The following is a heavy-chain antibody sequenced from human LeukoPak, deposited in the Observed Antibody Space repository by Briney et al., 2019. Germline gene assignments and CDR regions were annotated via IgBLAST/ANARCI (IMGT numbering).Heavy chain of an antibody. D-gene: IGHD3-10*01. CDR3: ARQYSYGSGKYPFFYYFALDV. V-gene: IGHV3-11*01. Sequence: GGSLRLSCATSGFTFSDSYMSWIRQAPGKGLEWMSYISGSGSTKYYADSVKGRFTISRDNAKNSLYLQMNGLTAEDTAVYYCARQYSYGSGKYPFFYYFALDVWGQGTTVIVSS. CDR2: ISGSGSTK. J-gene: IGHJ6*02. CDR1: GFTFSDSY.